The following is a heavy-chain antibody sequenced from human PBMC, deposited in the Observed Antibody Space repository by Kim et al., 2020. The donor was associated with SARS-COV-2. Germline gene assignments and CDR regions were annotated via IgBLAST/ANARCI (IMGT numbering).Heavy chain of an antibody. J-gene: IGHJ4*02. D-gene: IGHD3-22*01. CDR1: GGSFSGYY. CDR2: INHSGST. CDR3: ARDPYYDSSGYYGLDY. Sequence: SETLSLTCAVYGGSFSGYYLSWIRQPPGKGLEWIGEINHSGSTNYNPSLKSRVTISVDTSKNQFSLKLSSVTAADTAVYYCARDPYYDSSGYYGLDYWGQGTLVTVSS. V-gene: IGHV4-34*01.